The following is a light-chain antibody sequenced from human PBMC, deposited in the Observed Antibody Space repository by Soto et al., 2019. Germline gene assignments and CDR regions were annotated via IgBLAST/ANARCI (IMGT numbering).Light chain of an antibody. Sequence: DIMMTQSPDSLAVSLGERASINSKSSQSVLYTSNNNNYLAWYQQKPGQPPKLLIYWASTWESGVPDRFSGSGSGTDFTLTISSLQADDVAVYYCQQYYITPLTFGGGTKVEIK. CDR1: QSVLYTSNNNNY. J-gene: IGKJ4*01. CDR3: QQYYITPLT. CDR2: WAS. V-gene: IGKV4-1*01.